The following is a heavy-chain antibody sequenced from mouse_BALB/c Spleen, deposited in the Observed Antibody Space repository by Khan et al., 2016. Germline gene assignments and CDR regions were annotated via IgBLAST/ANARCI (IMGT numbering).Heavy chain of an antibody. D-gene: IGHD2-4*01. CDR1: GYTFTSYV. CDR2: INPYNDGT. Sequence: VQLKQSGPELVKPGASVKMSCKASGYTFTSYVMHWVKQKPGQGLEWIGYINPYNDGTKYNEKFKGKATLTSDKSSSTAYMELSSLTSEDSAVYYCARSYDYAWFAYWGQGTLVTVSA. V-gene: IGHV1S136*01. CDR3: ARSYDYAWFAY. J-gene: IGHJ3*01.